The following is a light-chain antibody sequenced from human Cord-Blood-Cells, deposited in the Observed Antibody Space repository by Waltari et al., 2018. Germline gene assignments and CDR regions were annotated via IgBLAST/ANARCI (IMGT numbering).Light chain of an antibody. CDR1: QSVSRSY. V-gene: IGKV3-20*01. CDR3: KQYGSSSLT. CDR2: GAS. J-gene: IGKJ4*01. Sequence: EIVLRQSPGTLSLSHGGRATLSCRASQSVSRSYLAWYQQKPGQAPRLLIYGASSWATGMPDRFSGSGSGTDFTLTISRLEPEDFAVYYCKQYGSSSLTFGGGTKVEIK.